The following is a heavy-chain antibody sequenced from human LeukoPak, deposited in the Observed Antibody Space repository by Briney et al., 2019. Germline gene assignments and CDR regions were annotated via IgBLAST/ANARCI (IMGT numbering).Heavy chain of an antibody. CDR2: ISGSGGST. J-gene: IGHJ4*02. V-gene: IGHV3-23*01. Sequence: GGSLRLSCAASGFTFSSYAMNWVRQAPGKGLEWVSAISGSGGSTYYADSVKGRFTMSRDNSKNTLYLQMNSLRAEDTAIYYCAKSGTGYYTYFDYWGQGTLVTVSS. CDR3: AKSGTGYYTYFDY. CDR1: GFTFSSYA. D-gene: IGHD3/OR15-3a*01.